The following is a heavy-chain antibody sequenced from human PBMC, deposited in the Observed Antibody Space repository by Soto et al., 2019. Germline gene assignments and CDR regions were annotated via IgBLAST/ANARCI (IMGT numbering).Heavy chain of an antibody. Sequence: QVQLVESGGGVVQTGKSLRLSCAASGFTFRSYALDWVRQAPGKGLEWVAVISYDGSTKFYADSVKGRFTISRDNSRNTLYLQMNSLNPADTAVYYCARDQSATVITSTHFNLWGQGTLVPVSS. CDR2: ISYDGSTK. CDR3: ARDQSATVITSTHFNL. J-gene: IGHJ5*02. CDR1: GFTFRSYA. D-gene: IGHD4-17*01. V-gene: IGHV3-30*04.